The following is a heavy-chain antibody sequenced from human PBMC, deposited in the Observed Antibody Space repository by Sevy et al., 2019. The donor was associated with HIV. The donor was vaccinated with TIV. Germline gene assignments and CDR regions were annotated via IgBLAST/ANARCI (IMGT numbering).Heavy chain of an antibody. CDR2: IRSRVNSHAT. CDR3: TASMKTDVLRYFDWLEEPPFDH. Sequence: GGSLRLSCAASGFTFSGSAMHWVRQASGKGLEWVGRIRSRVNSHATAYAASVKGRFTMSRDDSEITALLQMSSLKTEDTAVYYCTASMKTDVLRYFDWLEEPPFDHWGQGTLVTVSS. D-gene: IGHD3-9*01. V-gene: IGHV3-73*01. CDR1: GFTFSGSA. J-gene: IGHJ4*02.